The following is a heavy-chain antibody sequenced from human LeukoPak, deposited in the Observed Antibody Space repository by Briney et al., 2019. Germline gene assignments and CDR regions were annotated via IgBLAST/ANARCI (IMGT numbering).Heavy chain of an antibody. V-gene: IGHV3-7*03. CDR2: IKQDGSEK. Sequence: GGSLRLSCAASGFTFSSYGMSWVRQAPGKGLEWVANIKQDGSEKYYVDSVKGRFTISRDNAKNSLYLQMNSLRAEDTAVYYCARPLSGANWYFDLWGRGTLVTVSS. J-gene: IGHJ2*01. CDR1: GFTFSSYG. CDR3: ARPLSGANWYFDL. D-gene: IGHD2/OR15-2a*01.